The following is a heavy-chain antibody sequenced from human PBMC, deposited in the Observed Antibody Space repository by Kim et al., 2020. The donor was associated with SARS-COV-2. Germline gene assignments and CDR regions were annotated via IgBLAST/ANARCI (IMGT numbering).Heavy chain of an antibody. Sequence: SESLSLTCTVSGGSIGSYYWIWVRQPPGKGLEWIGYIYYSGGTNYNLSLKSRGTIAVDTSKNQFSLKLISVTAADTAVFYWARPPGLRYCVWLFEFDYW. J-gene: IGHJ4*01. CDR1: GGSIGSYY. CDR2: IYYSGGT. D-gene: IGHD3-9*01. CDR3: ARPPGLRYCVWLFEFDY. V-gene: IGHV4-59*08.